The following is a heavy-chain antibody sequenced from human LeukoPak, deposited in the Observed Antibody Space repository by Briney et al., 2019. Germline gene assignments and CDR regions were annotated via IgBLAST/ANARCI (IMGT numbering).Heavy chain of an antibody. J-gene: IGHJ1*01. CDR3: ATYGGNTAEFFQH. D-gene: IGHD4-23*01. V-gene: IGHV1-69*05. CDR2: TMPVIGTP. Sequence: SVKVSCKASGGPFYKYAINWVRQAPGQGLEWMGGTMPVIGTPIYAQKFQSRVTITTGESTNTAFMELNNLRSEDTAIYYCATYGGNTAEFFQHWGQGTLVTVSS. CDR1: GGPFYKYA.